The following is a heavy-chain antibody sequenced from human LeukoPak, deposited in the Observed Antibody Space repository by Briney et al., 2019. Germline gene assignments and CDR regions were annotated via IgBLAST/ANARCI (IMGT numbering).Heavy chain of an antibody. J-gene: IGHJ3*02. CDR2: ISTIISYI. D-gene: IGHD4-17*01. CDR3: ARDLYGDYAFDI. Sequence: GGSLRLSCAASGFTFSSYSMNWVRQALGKGLEWVSSISTIISYIYYADSVKGRFTISRDNAKNSLYLQMNSLRAEDTAVYYCARDLYGDYAFDIWGQGTMVTVSS. V-gene: IGHV3-21*01. CDR1: GFTFSSYS.